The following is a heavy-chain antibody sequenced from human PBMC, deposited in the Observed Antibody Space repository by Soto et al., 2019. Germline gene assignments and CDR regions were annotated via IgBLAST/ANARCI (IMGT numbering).Heavy chain of an antibody. CDR1: GDSISSGDHY. Sequence: QVQLQESGPGLVKPSQTLSLTCTVSGDSISSGDHYWSWIRQPPGKGLEWIGYISYSGTPYSRPSLQSRVAIAVDTSKNQFSLKLNSVTAADTAVYYCARGAYSDSSSYFDYWGQGTLVPVSS. CDR3: ARGAYSDSSSYFDY. V-gene: IGHV4-30-4*01. J-gene: IGHJ4*02. CDR2: ISYSGTP. D-gene: IGHD6-6*01.